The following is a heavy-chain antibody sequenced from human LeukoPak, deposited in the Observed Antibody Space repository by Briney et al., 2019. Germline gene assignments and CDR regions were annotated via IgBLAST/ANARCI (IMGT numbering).Heavy chain of an antibody. CDR2: IYSGGST. CDR1: GFTVSSHY. V-gene: IGHV3-53*01. D-gene: IGHD2-2*01. CDR3: ARDTGYCSSTSCFAFDY. J-gene: IGHJ4*02. Sequence: GGSLRLSCAVSGFTVSSHYMSWVRQAPGKGLEWVSVIYSGGSTYYADSVKGRFTISRDNSKNTLYLQMNSLRAEDTAVYYCARDTGYCSSTSCFAFDYWGQGTLVTVSS.